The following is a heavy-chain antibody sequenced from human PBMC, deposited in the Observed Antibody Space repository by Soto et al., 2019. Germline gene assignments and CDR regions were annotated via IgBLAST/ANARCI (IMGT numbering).Heavy chain of an antibody. Sequence: PGGSLRLSCAASGFTFSSYGMHWVRQAPGKGLEWVAVIWYDGSNKYYADSVKGRFTISRDNSKNTLYLQMNSLRAEDTAVYYCARDDRSSIRGMEVSGQGLTVTVPS. CDR1: GFTFSSYG. J-gene: IGHJ6*02. CDR2: IWYDGSNK. D-gene: IGHD6-6*01. CDR3: ARDDRSSIRGMEV. V-gene: IGHV3-33*01.